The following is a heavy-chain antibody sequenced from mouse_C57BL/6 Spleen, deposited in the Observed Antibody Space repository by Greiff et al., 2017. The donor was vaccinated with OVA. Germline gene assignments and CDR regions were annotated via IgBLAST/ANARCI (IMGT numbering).Heavy chain of an antibody. J-gene: IGHJ4*01. V-gene: IGHV3-6*01. CDR2: ISYDGSN. CDR3: ARKDSNYVGYAMDY. Sequence: EVHLVESGPGLVKPSQSLSLTCSVTGYSITSGYYWNWIRQFPGNKLEWMGYISYDGSNNYNPSLKNRISITRDTSKNQFFLKLNSVTTEDTATYYCARKDSNYVGYAMDYWGQGTSVTVSS. D-gene: IGHD2-5*01. CDR1: GYSITSGYY.